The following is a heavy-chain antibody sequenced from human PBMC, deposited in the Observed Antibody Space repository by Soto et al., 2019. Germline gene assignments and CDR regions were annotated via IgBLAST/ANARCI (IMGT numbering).Heavy chain of an antibody. CDR2: IYYSGST. J-gene: IGHJ3*02. CDR3: ARDGSGYLDDAFDI. Sequence: QVQLQESGPGLVKPSLTLSLTCTVSGVSISSGGYYWSWIRQHQGKGLEWIGYIYYSGSTYYNPSHKSRVTISVDTSKNQFSLKLSSVTAADTAVYYCARDGSGYLDDAFDIWGQGTMVTVSS. D-gene: IGHD3-22*01. CDR1: GVSISSGGYY. V-gene: IGHV4-31*03.